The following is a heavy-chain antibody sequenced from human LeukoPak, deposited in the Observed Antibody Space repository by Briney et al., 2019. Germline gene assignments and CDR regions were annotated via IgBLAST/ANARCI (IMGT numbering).Heavy chain of an antibody. CDR2: IYHSGST. CDR3: ARAPLLYGGDDAFDI. CDR1: GGSISSGGYS. V-gene: IGHV4-30-2*01. D-gene: IGHD2-2*02. Sequence: PSETLSLTCAVSGGSISSGGYSWSWIRQPRGKGLEWIGYIYHSGSTYYNPSLKSRVTISVDRSKNQFSLKLSSVTAADTAVYYCARAPLLYGGDDAFDIWGQGTMVTVSS. J-gene: IGHJ3*02.